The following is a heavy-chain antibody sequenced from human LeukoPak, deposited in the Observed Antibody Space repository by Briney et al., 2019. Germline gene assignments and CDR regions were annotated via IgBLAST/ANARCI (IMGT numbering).Heavy chain of an antibody. CDR2: ISNDGSNK. CDR3: ARDARLYKWELLAY. Sequence: PGRSLRLSCAASGFTFSTYAIHWVRQAPGEGLEWVAVISNDGSNKYYADSVKGRFTISRDNSKNTVYLQMGNLRPEDTAVYYCARDARLYKWELLAYWGQGTLVTVSS. D-gene: IGHD1-26*01. J-gene: IGHJ4*02. V-gene: IGHV3-30*04. CDR1: GFTFSTYA.